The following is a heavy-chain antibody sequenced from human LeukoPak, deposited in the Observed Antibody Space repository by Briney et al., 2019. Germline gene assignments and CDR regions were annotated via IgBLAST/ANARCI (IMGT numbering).Heavy chain of an antibody. J-gene: IGHJ2*01. CDR1: GFTFSNYV. D-gene: IGHD1-26*01. CDR2: ITVSGDST. Sequence: GGSLRLSCAASGFTFSNYVMRWVRQAPGKGLEWVSGITVSGDSTYYADSAKGRFTISRDNSKNTLYLQMNSLRAEDTAVYYCTKASPPGWGAPDLWGRGTLVTVSS. CDR3: TKASPPGWGAPDL. V-gene: IGHV3-23*01.